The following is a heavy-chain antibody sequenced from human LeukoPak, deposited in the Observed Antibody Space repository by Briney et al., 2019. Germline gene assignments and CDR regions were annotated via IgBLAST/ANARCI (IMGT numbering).Heavy chain of an antibody. Sequence: GESLNISCKGSGYSFTSYWISWVRQMPWKGLEWMGRIDPSDSYTNYSPSFQGHVTISADKSISTAYLQWSSLKASDTAIYFRQKPAYDILTGYYYFDYWGQGTLVTVSS. V-gene: IGHV5-10-1*01. J-gene: IGHJ4*02. CDR3: QKPAYDILTGYYYFDY. CDR1: GYSFTSYW. CDR2: IDPSDSYT. D-gene: IGHD3-9*01.